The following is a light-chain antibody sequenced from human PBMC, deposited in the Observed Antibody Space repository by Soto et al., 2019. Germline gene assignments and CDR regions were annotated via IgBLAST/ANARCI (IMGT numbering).Light chain of an antibody. Sequence: IQLTQSPSSLSASVGDRVTITCRASQGISSYLAWDQQKPGKAPKLLIYAASTLRSGVPSRFSGSGSGTDFTLTIGRLQPEDFATYYCQQLNSYLTFGGGTKVEIK. CDR1: QGISSY. CDR3: QQLNSYLT. CDR2: AAS. V-gene: IGKV1-9*01. J-gene: IGKJ4*01.